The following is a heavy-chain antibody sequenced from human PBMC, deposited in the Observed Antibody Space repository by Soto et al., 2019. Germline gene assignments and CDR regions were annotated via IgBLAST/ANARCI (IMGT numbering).Heavy chain of an antibody. D-gene: IGHD1-20*01. CDR1: GGSISSSSYY. CDR3: ARHVTGTLDY. V-gene: IGHV4-39*01. Sequence: SETLSVTCTVSGGSISSSSYYWGWFRQPPGKGLEWIGSIYYSGSTYYNPSLKSRVTISVDTSKNQFSLKLSSVTAADTAVYYCARHVTGTLDYWGQGTLVTVSS. CDR2: IYYSGST. J-gene: IGHJ4*02.